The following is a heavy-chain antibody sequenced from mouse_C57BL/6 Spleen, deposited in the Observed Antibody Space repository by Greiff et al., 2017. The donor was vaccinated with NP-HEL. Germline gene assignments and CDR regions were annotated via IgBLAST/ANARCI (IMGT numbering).Heavy chain of an antibody. CDR3: ARSPFTTVVATPYFDY. D-gene: IGHD1-1*01. CDR2: IYPGSGST. J-gene: IGHJ2*01. CDR1: GYTFTSYW. Sequence: QVQLQQPGAELVKPGASVKMSCKASGYTFTSYWITWVKQRPGQGLEWIGDIYPGSGSTNYNEKFKSKATLTVDTSSSTAYMQLSSLTSEDSAVYYCARSPFTTVVATPYFDYWGQGTTLTVSS. V-gene: IGHV1-55*01.